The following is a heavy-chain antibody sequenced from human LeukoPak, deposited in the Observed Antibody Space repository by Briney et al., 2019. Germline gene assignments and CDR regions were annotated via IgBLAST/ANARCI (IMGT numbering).Heavy chain of an antibody. D-gene: IGHD6-19*01. V-gene: IGHV3-23*01. CDR1: GFTFSTYA. CDR2: ISGSGGST. J-gene: IGHJ4*02. CDR3: AKREGSIAVAGTYVFDY. Sequence: GGSLRLSCAASGFTFSTYAMSWVRQAPGKGLEWVSAISGSGGSTYYADSVKGRFTISRDNSKNTLYLQMNSLRAEDTAVYYCAKREGSIAVAGTYVFDYWGQGTLVTVSS.